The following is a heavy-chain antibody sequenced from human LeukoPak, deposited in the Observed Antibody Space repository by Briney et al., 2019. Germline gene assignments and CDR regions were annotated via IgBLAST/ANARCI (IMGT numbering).Heavy chain of an antibody. D-gene: IGHD6-13*01. CDR2: ISSSGYI. CDR1: GFTFSTYA. V-gene: IGHV3-21*04. J-gene: IGHJ4*02. CDR3: ARDAKGIAAADCYFDY. Sequence: GGSLRLSCAASGFTFSTYAMNWVRQAPGKGLEWVSSISSSGYIYYADSVKGRFTISRDNAKNSLYLQMNSLRAEDTAVYYCARDAKGIAAADCYFDYWGQGTLVTVSS.